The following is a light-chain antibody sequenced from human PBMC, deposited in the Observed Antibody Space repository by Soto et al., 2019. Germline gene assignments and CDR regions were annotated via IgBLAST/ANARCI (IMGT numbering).Light chain of an antibody. Sequence: DIPMTQSPSSLSASVGDRVTITCRASPDISNSLAWYQQKPGKVPKLLIYGASTLQSGVPSRFSGSGSGTEFTLTISSLQPEDVATYYCQKYNSPPITFGQGTRLEIK. CDR1: PDISNS. J-gene: IGKJ5*01. V-gene: IGKV1-27*01. CDR3: QKYNSPPIT. CDR2: GAS.